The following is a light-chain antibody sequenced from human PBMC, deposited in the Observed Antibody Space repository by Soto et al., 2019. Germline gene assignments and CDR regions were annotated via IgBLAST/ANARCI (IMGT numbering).Light chain of an antibody. CDR3: QQSYSTPYT. CDR2: TAS. CDR1: QSINRY. J-gene: IGKJ2*01. Sequence: DIPITQFPSSLSASVGDRDTITCRASQSINRYLNWYQHRPGKAPKLLIYTASSLHRGVPSRFSGSGSGTDFTLTISSLQPEDFATYYCQQSYSTPYTFGQGTKLEIK. V-gene: IGKV1-39*01.